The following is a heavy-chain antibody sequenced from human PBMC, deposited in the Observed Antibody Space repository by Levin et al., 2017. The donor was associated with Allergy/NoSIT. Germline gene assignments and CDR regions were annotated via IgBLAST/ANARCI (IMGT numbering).Heavy chain of an antibody. CDR3: AHKYMVRGVVHDAFDI. CDR1: GFSLSTSGVG. Sequence: SGPTLVKPPQTLTLTCTFSGFSLSTSGVGVGWIRQPPGKALEWLALIYWDDDKRYSPSLKSRLTITKDTSKNQVVLTMTNMDPVDTATYYCAHKYMVRGVVHDAFDIWGQGTMVTVSS. CDR2: IYWDDDK. J-gene: IGHJ3*02. V-gene: IGHV2-5*02. D-gene: IGHD3-10*01.